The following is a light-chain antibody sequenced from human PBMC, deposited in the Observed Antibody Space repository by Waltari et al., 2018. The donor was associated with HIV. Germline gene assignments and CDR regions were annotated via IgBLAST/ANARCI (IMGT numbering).Light chain of an antibody. CDR1: QGSSSY. J-gene: IGKJ4*01. V-gene: IGKV1-8*01. CDR3: QQYYSYPPLT. CDR2: AAS. Sequence: AIRMTQSPSSFSASTGDRVPITCRASQGSSSYLAWYQQKPGKAPKLLIYAASTLQSGVPSRFSGSGSGTDFTLTISCLQSEDFATYYCQQYYSYPPLTFGGGTKVEIK.